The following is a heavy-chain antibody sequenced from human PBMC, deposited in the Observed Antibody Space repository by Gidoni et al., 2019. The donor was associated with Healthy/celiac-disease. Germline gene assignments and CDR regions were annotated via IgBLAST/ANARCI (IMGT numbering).Heavy chain of an antibody. V-gene: IGHV4-39*07. D-gene: IGHD6-13*01. CDR3: ARDGYSSSWPFDY. CDR2: IYYSGST. CDR1: GGSISSSSYY. J-gene: IGHJ4*02. Sequence: QLQLQESGPGLVKPSETLSLTCTVSGGSISSSSYYWGWVRQPPGKGLEWIGSIYYSGSTYYNPSLKSRVTISVDTSKNQFSLKLSSVTAADTAVYYYARDGYSSSWPFDYWGQGTLVTVSS.